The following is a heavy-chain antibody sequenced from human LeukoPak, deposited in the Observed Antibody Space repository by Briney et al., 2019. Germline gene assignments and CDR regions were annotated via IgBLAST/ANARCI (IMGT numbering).Heavy chain of an antibody. CDR1: GFTFSSYG. CDR3: ARTPQYYYGSGSWNYWYFDL. Sequence: GVSLRLSCAASGFTFSSYGLHWVRQAPGKGLEWVAVTWLDGTKNHYADSVKGRFALSRDTSKYTLYLQMNSLRVEDTAVYYCARTPQYYYGSGSWNYWYFDLWGRGTLVTVSS. CDR2: TWLDGTKN. D-gene: IGHD3-10*01. V-gene: IGHV3-33*01. J-gene: IGHJ2*01.